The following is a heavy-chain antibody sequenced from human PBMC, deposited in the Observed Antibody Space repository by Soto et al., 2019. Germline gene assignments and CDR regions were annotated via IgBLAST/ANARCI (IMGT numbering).Heavy chain of an antibody. V-gene: IGHV4-39*01. D-gene: IGHD4-17*01. J-gene: IGHJ3*02. CDR3: ARHESSYGGGAFDI. CDR2: IYYSGST. Sequence: SETLSLTCTVSGGSISSSSYYWGWIRQPPGKGLEWIGSIYYSGSTYYNPSLKSRITISVDTSKNQFSLKLSSVTAADTAVYYCARHESSYGGGAFDIWGQGTMVTVSS. CDR1: GGSISSSSYY.